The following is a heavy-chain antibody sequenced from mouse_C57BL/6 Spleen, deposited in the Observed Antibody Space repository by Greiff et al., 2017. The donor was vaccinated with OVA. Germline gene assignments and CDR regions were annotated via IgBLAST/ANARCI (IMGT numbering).Heavy chain of an antibody. D-gene: IGHD2-4*01. J-gene: IGHJ3*01. V-gene: IGHV1-82*01. CDR1: GYAFSSSW. CDR3: ARGGNYDYDVFAY. Sequence: QVHVKQSGPELVKPGASVKISCKASGYAFSSSWMNWVKQRPGKGLEWIGRIYPGDGDTNYNGKFKGKATLTADKSSSTAYMQLSSLTSEDSAVYFCARGGNYDYDVFAYWGQGTLVTVSA. CDR2: IYPGDGDT.